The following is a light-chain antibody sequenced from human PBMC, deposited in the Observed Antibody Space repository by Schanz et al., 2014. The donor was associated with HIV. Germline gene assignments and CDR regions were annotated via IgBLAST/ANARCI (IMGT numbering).Light chain of an antibody. CDR3: SSHTSSSTLVV. Sequence: QSALTQPASVSGSPGQSITISCTGTSSDVGDYNYVSWYQQHPGKAPKLMIYAVSVRPSGVSNRFSGSKSGNTASLTISGLQAEDEADYYCSSHTSSSTLVVFGGGTKLTVL. CDR1: SSDVGDYNY. CDR2: AVS. V-gene: IGLV2-14*03. J-gene: IGLJ2*01.